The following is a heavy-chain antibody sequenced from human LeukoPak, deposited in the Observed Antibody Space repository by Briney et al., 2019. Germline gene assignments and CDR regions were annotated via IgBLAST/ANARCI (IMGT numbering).Heavy chain of an antibody. J-gene: IGHJ6*03. CDR3: ASPPPVDTAVGYYYYMDV. CDR1: GGSISSSSYY. CDR2: IYYSGST. V-gene: IGHV4-39*01. Sequence: PSETLSLTCTVSGGSISSSSYYWGWIRQPPGKGLEWIGSIYYSGSTYYNPSLKSRVTISVDTSKNHFSLKLSSVTAADTAVYYCASPPPVDTAVGYYYYMDVWGKGTTVTVSS. D-gene: IGHD5-18*01.